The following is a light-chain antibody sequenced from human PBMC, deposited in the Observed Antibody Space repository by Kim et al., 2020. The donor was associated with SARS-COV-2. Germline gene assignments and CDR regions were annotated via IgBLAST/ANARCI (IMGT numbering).Light chain of an antibody. CDR3: QQYNNWPYT. V-gene: IGKV3-15*01. Sequence: EVVMTQSPATLSVSPGERATLSCRASQSVRSNLAWYQQKPGQAPRLLIYGASTRATGVPARFSGSGSEIEFTLTISSLQSEDFAVYNCQQYNNWPYTFGQGTKLEI. CDR2: GAS. J-gene: IGKJ2*01. CDR1: QSVRSN.